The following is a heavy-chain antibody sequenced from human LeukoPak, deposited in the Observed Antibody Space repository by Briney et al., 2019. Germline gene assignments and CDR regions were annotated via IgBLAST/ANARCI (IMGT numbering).Heavy chain of an antibody. CDR1: GFTFSNSW. J-gene: IGHJ4*02. Sequence: GGSLRLSCAASGFTFSNSWMHWVRQAPGKGLVWVSRINSDGKTTTYADSVKGRFTISRDNAKNTLYLQMNSLSAEDTAVYYCARDYPPDWGQGTLVTVSA. CDR3: ARDYPPD. V-gene: IGHV3-74*01. CDR2: INSDGKTT.